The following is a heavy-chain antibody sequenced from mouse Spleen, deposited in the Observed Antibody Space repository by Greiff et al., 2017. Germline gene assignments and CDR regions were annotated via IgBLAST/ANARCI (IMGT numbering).Heavy chain of an antibody. J-gene: IGHJ4*01. CDR1: GYSFTSYY. CDR3: ARVVYYDGSPDAMDY. CDR2: IYPGSGNT. D-gene: IGHD1-1*01. Sequence: QVQLQQSGPELVKPGASVKISCKASGYSFTSYYIHWVKQRPGQGLEWIGWIYPGSGNTKYNEKFKGKATLTADTSSSTAYMQLSSLTSEDSAVYYCARVVYYDGSPDAMDYWGQGTSVTVSS. V-gene: IGHV1-66*01.